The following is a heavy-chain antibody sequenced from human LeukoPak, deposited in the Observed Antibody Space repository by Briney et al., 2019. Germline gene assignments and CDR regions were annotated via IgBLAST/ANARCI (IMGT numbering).Heavy chain of an antibody. V-gene: IGHV1-8*01. Sequence: ASVKVSCKASGYTFTSYDINWVRQATGQGLEWMGWMNPNSGNTGYAQKLQGRVTMTTDTSTSTAYMELRSLRSDDTAVYYCAGGTAAGDYGMDVWGQGTTVTVSS. CDR3: AGGTAAGDYGMDV. D-gene: IGHD6-13*01. CDR2: MNPNSGNT. J-gene: IGHJ6*02. CDR1: GYTFTSYD.